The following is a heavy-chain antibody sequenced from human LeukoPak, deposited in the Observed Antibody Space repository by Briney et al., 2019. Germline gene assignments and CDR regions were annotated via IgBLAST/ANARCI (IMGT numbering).Heavy chain of an antibody. Sequence: PGGSLRLSCAASGFTFSSYSMNWVRQAPGKGLEWVSSISSSSSYIYYADSVKGRFTISRDNAENSLYLQMNSLRAEDTAVYYCATGGPGGFDYWGQGTLVTVSS. V-gene: IGHV3-21*01. D-gene: IGHD3-16*01. CDR2: ISSSSSYI. CDR1: GFTFSSYS. CDR3: ATGGPGGFDY. J-gene: IGHJ4*02.